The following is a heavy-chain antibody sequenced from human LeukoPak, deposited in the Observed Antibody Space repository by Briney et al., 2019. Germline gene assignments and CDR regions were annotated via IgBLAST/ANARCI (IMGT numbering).Heavy chain of an antibody. Sequence: SEALSLTCTVSGGSISSGSYHWSWIRPPAGKGLQWIGRIYTSGSSNYNPSLKSRVTISVDTSKNQFSLRLSSVTAADTAVYYCATQKNTVRPGYYFDYWGQGTLVTVSS. D-gene: IGHD6-6*01. V-gene: IGHV4-61*02. CDR1: GGSISSGSYH. CDR3: ATQKNTVRPGYYFDY. J-gene: IGHJ4*02. CDR2: IYTSGSS.